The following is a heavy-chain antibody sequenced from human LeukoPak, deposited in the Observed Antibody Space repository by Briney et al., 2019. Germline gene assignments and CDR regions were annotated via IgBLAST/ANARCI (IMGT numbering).Heavy chain of an antibody. CDR1: GFSVSNYY. CDR3: ARDRAVTQVWVEFDS. J-gene: IGHJ5*01. Sequence: GGSLRLSCAGSGFSVSNYYMNWVRQAPGKGLEWVSLIRDSGETFYADSVKGRFTISRDNSKNTVYLQMNRLRGEDTAVYFCARDRAVTQVWVEFDSWGQGTLVTVSS. CDR2: IRDSGET. V-gene: IGHV3-66*03. D-gene: IGHD3-16*01.